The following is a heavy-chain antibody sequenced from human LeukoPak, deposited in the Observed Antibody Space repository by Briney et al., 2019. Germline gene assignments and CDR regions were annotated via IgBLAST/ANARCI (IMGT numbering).Heavy chain of an antibody. J-gene: IGHJ4*02. CDR1: GAPISDYY. CDR3: ARRGFFDY. V-gene: IGHV4-59*08. CDR2: ISNSGST. Sequence: SEILSLTCAISGAPISDYYWSWIRQSPGKGLEWIGVISNSGSTSYNPSLKSRVAISRDTSKNQLSLNVSSVAAADTAVYYCARRGFFDYWGQGTLATVSS.